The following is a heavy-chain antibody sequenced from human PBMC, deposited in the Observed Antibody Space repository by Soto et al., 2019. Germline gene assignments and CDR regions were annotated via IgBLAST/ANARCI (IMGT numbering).Heavy chain of an antibody. CDR1: GYAFTTYG. D-gene: IGHD3-10*01. CDR2: ISAHNGNT. V-gene: IGHV1-18*01. Sequence: QVHLVQSGAEVKKPGASVKVSCQGSGYAFTTYGITWVRQAPGQGLEWMGWISAHNGNTNYAQKLQGRDTVTRDTSTSTAYMELRSLRYDDTAVYYCARGRYGAYWGQGALVTVSS. CDR3: ARGRYGAY. J-gene: IGHJ4*02.